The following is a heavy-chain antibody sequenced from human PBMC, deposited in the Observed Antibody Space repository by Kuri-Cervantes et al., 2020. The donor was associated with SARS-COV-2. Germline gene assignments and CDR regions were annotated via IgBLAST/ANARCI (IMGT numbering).Heavy chain of an antibody. V-gene: IGHV1-46*01. CDR2: INPSGGST. CDR1: GGTFSSYA. Sequence: ASVKVSCKASGGTFSSYAISWVRQAPGQGLEWMGIINPSGGSTTYEQKFQGRITMTRDTSTSTVYMELSSLGSEDTALYYCVRDIDYWGQGTLVTVSS. CDR3: VRDIDY. J-gene: IGHJ4*02.